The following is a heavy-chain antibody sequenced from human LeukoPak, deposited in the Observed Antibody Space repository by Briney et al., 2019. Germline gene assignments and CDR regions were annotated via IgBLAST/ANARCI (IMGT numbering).Heavy chain of an antibody. J-gene: IGHJ5*02. CDR1: GFTVSSNY. Sequence: GGSLRLSCAASGFTVSSNYMSWVRQAPGKGLEWVSVIYTGGSTYYADSVKGRFTISRDNSKNTLYLQMNSLRAEDTAVYYCARIYQGYSYGHGSGWFDPWGQGTLVTVSS. CDR2: IYTGGST. V-gene: IGHV3-53*01. D-gene: IGHD5-18*01. CDR3: ARIYQGYSYGHGSGWFDP.